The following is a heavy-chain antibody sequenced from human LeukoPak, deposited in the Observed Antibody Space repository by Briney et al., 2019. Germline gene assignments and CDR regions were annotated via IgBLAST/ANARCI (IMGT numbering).Heavy chain of an antibody. Sequence: GGSLRLSCAASGFTFNNYNINWVRQAPGKGLEWVSSISTSSSYIYYADSVKGRFTISRDNAKNSLYLQMNSLGAEDTAVYYCARGRTAFDIWGQGTMVTVSS. V-gene: IGHV3-21*01. CDR2: ISTSSSYI. CDR1: GFTFNNYN. CDR3: ARGRTAFDI. J-gene: IGHJ3*02.